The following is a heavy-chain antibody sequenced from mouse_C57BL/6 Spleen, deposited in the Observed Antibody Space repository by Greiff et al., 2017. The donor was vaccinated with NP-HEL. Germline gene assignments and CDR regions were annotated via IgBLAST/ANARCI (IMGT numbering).Heavy chain of an antibody. CDR2: IDPSDSYT. J-gene: IGHJ3*01. V-gene: IGHV1-50*01. CDR3: ARGGIDDGYPAWLAY. Sequence: QVQLQQPGAELVQPGASVKLSCTASGYTFTSYWMQWVKQRPGQGLEWIGEIDPSDSYTHYHPKFKGKATLTVDTSSSTAYMQLSSLTSEDAAVYCWARGGIDDGYPAWLAYWGQGTLVTVSA. D-gene: IGHD2-3*01. CDR1: GYTFTSYW.